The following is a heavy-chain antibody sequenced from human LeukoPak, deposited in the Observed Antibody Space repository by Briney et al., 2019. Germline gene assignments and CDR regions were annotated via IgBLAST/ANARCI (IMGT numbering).Heavy chain of an antibody. CDR2: IYPGDSDT. V-gene: IGHV5-51*01. D-gene: IGHD2-2*01. Sequence: GESLKISCKGSGYSFTSYWIGWVRRMPGKGLEWMGIIYPGDSDTRYSPSFQGQVTISADKSISTAYLQWSSLKASDTAMYYCASHQLLGILAFDIWGQGTMVTVSS. J-gene: IGHJ3*02. CDR1: GYSFTSYW. CDR3: ASHQLLGILAFDI.